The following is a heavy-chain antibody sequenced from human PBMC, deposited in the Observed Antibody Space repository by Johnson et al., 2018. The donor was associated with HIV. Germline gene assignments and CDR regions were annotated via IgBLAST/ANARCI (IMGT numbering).Heavy chain of an antibody. Sequence: VQLVESGGRVVRPGGSLRLSCAPSGFTFDDYAMHWVRQAPGKGLEWVSGISWKSGSIGYEDSVKGRFTISRDNSKYTLSLKMSSLRAEDTAVYYCSAEWWPGSFDIWGQGTIVTVSS. V-gene: IGHV3-9*01. CDR2: ISWKSGSI. J-gene: IGHJ3*02. CDR3: SAEWWPGSFDI. D-gene: IGHD2-15*01. CDR1: GFTFDDYA.